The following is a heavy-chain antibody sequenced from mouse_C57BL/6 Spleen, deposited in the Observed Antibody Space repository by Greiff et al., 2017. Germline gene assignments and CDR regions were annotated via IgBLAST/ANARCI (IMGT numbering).Heavy chain of an antibody. V-gene: IGHV1-69*01. CDR3: ARRGREHYCDY. Sequence: QVQLQQPGAELVMPGASVKLSCKASGYTFTSYWMHWVKQRPGQGLEWIGEIDPSDSYTNYNQKFKGKSTLTVDKSSSTAYMQLSSLTSEDSAVYYCARRGREHYCDYWGQGTTLTVSS. J-gene: IGHJ2*01. CDR1: GYTFTSYW. D-gene: IGHD3-3*01. CDR2: IDPSDSYT.